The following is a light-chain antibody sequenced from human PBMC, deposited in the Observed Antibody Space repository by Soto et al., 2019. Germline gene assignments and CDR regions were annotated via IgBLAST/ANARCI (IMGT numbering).Light chain of an antibody. CDR2: AAS. CDR1: QSASSNY. CDR3: QRYGRSPPLI. Sequence: EIVLTQSPGTLSLSPGERATLSCRASQSASSNYLAWYQQKPGQAPRLLIYAASTRATGIPDRFSGSGSGTDFTLTISRLEPEDFAVYYCQRYGRSPPLIFGGGTKVEIK. J-gene: IGKJ4*01. V-gene: IGKV3-20*01.